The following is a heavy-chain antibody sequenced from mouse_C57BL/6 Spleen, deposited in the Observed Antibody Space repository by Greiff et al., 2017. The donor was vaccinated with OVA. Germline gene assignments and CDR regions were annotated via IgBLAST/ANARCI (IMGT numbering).Heavy chain of an antibody. J-gene: IGHJ4*01. Sequence: QVHVKQSGPGLVAPSQCLSITCTVSGFSLTSYGVSWVRQPPGKGLEWLGVIWGDGSTNYHSALISKLSIRKDNSKSQLFLKLNSLQTDDTATYYCAKPEEYAMDYWGQGTSVTVSS. CDR3: AKPEEYAMDY. V-gene: IGHV2-3*01. CDR1: GFSLTSYG. CDR2: IWGDGST.